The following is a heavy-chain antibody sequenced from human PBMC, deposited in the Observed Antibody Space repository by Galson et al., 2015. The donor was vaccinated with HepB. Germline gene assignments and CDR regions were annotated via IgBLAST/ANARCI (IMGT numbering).Heavy chain of an antibody. CDR1: GFTFSDYS. V-gene: IGHV3-21*01. CDR2: ISRSSRDI. J-gene: IGHJ6*02. CDR3: ARDFRAGRRTGIPATDMDV. D-gene: IGHD1-1*01. Sequence: SLRLSCAASGFTFSDYSMNWVRQAPGKGLEWVSSISRSSRDIYYADSVKGRFTISRDNAMNSLYVQMNSLRAEDTAVYYCARDFRAGRRTGIPATDMDVWGQGTTVTVSS.